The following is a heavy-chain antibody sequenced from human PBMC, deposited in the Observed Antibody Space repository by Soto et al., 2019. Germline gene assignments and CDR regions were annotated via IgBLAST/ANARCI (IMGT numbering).Heavy chain of an antibody. Sequence: SETLSLTCAVYGGSFSGYYWSWIRQPPGKGLEWIGEINHSGSTNYNPSLKSRVTISVDTSKNQFSLKLSSVTAADTAVYYCARGPPPYDSSGYYYGWFDPWGQGTLVTVSS. V-gene: IGHV4-34*01. CDR1: GGSFSGYY. CDR2: INHSGST. J-gene: IGHJ5*02. CDR3: ARGPPPYDSSGYYYGWFDP. D-gene: IGHD3-22*01.